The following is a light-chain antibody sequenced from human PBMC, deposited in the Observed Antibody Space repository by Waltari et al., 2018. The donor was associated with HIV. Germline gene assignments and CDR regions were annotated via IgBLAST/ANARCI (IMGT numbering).Light chain of an antibody. Sequence: QSALSQPASVSGSVGQSITISCTGTSSDVGGYNFVSWYQQHPGKVPKLMIYDVTKRPSGVSDRFSASKSGNTAFLTISGLQGEDDSTYYCCSYTSGTFYVFGTGTKVTVL. V-gene: IGLV2-14*03. CDR3: CSYTSGTFYV. J-gene: IGLJ1*01. CDR1: SSDVGGYNF. CDR2: DVT.